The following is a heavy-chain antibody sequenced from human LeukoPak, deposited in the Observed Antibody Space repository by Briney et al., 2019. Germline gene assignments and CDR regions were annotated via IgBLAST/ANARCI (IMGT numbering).Heavy chain of an antibody. V-gene: IGHV1-18*01. CDR2: ISAYNGNT. CDR3: ARDSARYYDFWSGYYERSYWYFDL. Sequence: ASVTVSCTASGYTFTSYGISWVRQAPGQGLEWMGWISAYNGNTNYAQKLQGRVTMTTDTSTSTAYMELRSLRSDDTAVYYCARDSARYYDFWSGYYERSYWYFDLWGRGTLVTVSS. D-gene: IGHD3-3*01. J-gene: IGHJ2*01. CDR1: GYTFTSYG.